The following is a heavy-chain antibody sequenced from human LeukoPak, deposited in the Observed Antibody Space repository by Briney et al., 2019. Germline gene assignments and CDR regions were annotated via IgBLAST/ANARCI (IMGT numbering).Heavy chain of an antibody. CDR2: INIDGST. D-gene: IGHD3-10*01. Sequence: GGSLRLSCAASGFTFRNYWMHWVRQAPGRGLVWVSRINIDGSTRYADSVEGRFTISRDNAKNTLYLQMNSLRAEDTAVYYCARAGGSGWFDPWGQGTLVTVSS. CDR3: ARAGGSGWFDP. V-gene: IGHV3-74*01. CDR1: GFTFRNYW. J-gene: IGHJ5*02.